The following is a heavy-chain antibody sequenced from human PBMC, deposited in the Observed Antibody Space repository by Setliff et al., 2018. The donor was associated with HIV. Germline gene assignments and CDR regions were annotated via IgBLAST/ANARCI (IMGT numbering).Heavy chain of an antibody. Sequence: AGGSLRLSCAASGFAFSGHQMSWVRQAPGKGLEWVAKIKQDGSDKYYVDSVKGRFTISRDNSKNSLYLQMNSLRAEDTAVYYCAKTYYYDSSGYYYFDSWGQGTLVTVSS. CDR1: GFAFSGHQ. CDR2: IKQDGSDK. D-gene: IGHD3-22*01. J-gene: IGHJ4*02. CDR3: AKTYYYDSSGYYYFDS. V-gene: IGHV3-7*03.